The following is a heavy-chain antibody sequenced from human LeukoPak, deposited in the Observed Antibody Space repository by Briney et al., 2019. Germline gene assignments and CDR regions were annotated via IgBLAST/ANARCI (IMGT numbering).Heavy chain of an antibody. D-gene: IGHD4-23*01. V-gene: IGHV3-66*02. CDR3: ARVRYYGGKSVDY. CDR2: IYSGGST. Sequence: GGSLRLSCAASGFTVSSNYMSWVRQAPGKGLEWVSDIYSGGSTYYGDSVKGRFANSRDNSKNTLYHQMNSLRAEDTAVYYCARVRYYGGKSVDYWGQGTLVSVSS. CDR1: GFTVSSNY. J-gene: IGHJ4*02.